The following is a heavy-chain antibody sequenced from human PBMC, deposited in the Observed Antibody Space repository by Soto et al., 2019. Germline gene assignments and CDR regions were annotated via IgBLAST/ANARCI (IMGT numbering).Heavy chain of an antibody. Sequence: SETLSLTCTVSGGSISSYYWSWIRQPPGKGLEWIGYIYYSGSTNYNPSLKSRVTISVDTSKNQFSLKLSSVTAADTAVYYCARVVRSSWYLSNWFDPWGQGTLVTVSS. CDR3: ARVVRSSWYLSNWFDP. CDR2: IYYSGST. V-gene: IGHV4-59*01. CDR1: GGSISSYY. J-gene: IGHJ5*02. D-gene: IGHD6-13*01.